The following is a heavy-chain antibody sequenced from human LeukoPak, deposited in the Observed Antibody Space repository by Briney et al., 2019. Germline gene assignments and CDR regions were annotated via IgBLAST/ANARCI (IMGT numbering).Heavy chain of an antibody. V-gene: IGHV1-3*01. CDR2: INAGNGNT. Sequence: GASVKVSCKASGYTFTSYAMHWVRQAPGQRLEWMGWINAGNGNTKYSQKFQGRVTITRDTSASTAYMELSSLRSEDTAVYYCASGEYYYDSSGYYFTYWGQGTLVTVSS. D-gene: IGHD3-22*01. CDR1: GYTFTSYA. J-gene: IGHJ4*02. CDR3: ASGEYYYDSSGYYFTY.